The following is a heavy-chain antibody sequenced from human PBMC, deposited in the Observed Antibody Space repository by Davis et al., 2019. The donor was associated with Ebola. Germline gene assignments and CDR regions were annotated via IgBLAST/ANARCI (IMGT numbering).Heavy chain of an antibody. Sequence: GESLKISCAASGFTFSSYAMSWVRQAPGKGLEWVSAISGSGGSTYYADSVKGRFTISRDNSKNTLYLQMNSLRAEDTAVYYCAKDFVTTWPDPYYFDYWGQGTLVTVSS. V-gene: IGHV3-23*01. D-gene: IGHD4-17*01. CDR1: GFTFSSYA. CDR3: AKDFVTTWPDPYYFDY. J-gene: IGHJ4*02. CDR2: ISGSGGST.